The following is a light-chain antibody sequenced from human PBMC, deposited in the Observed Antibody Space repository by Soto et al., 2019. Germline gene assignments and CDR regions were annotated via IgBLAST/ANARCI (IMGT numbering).Light chain of an antibody. CDR3: QQYAGSPRT. CDR2: DAY. V-gene: IGKV3-20*01. CDR1: QSVRSNF. Sequence: EIVLTQSPGTLSLSPGDTATLSCRASQSVRSNFLAWYQHKPGQAPRLLIHDAYSRATGIPDRFSGSGSDRDFTLTISRLEPEEFAVYYCQQYAGSPRTFGQGTKLEIK. J-gene: IGKJ2*01.